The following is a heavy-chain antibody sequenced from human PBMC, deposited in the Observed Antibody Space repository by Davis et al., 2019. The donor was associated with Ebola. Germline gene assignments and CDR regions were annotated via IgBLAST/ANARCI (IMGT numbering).Heavy chain of an antibody. Sequence: PSETLSLTCTVSGDSISSDDYYWSWIRQTPGKGLEWIGYIYTSGSAYYNPSLKSRVTISLDTSKNLFSLRLSSVTAADTAVYYCAREISVFGVVGAMRYFDQWGQGSLVTVSS. CDR2: IYTSGSA. J-gene: IGHJ4*02. CDR1: GDSISSDDYY. D-gene: IGHD3-3*01. CDR3: AREISVFGVVGAMRYFDQ. V-gene: IGHV4-30-4*01.